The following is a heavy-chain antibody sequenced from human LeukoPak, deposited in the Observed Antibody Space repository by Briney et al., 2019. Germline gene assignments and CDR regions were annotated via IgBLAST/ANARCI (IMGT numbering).Heavy chain of an antibody. CDR2: IIPIFGTA. CDR3: ARDQTYYDSSGYGEGYYYYMDV. D-gene: IGHD3-22*01. J-gene: IGHJ6*03. V-gene: IGHV1-69*06. Sequence: ASVKVSCKASGGTFNSYGISWVRQAPGQGLEWMGGIIPIFGTANYAQKFQGRVTITADKSTSTAYMELSSLRSEDTAVYYCARDQTYYDSSGYGEGYYYYMDVWGKGTTATVSS. CDR1: GGTFNSYG.